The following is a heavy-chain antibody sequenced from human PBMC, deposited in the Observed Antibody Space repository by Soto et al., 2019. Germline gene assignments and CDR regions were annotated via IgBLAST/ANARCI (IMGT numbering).Heavy chain of an antibody. Sequence: SVKVSCKASGGTFSSYAISWVRQAPGQGLEWMGGIIPIFGTANYAQKFQGRVTITADESTSTAYMELSSLRSEDTAVYYCARTGIVVVTTVDPLYYYYYYGMDVWGQGTTVTVSS. J-gene: IGHJ6*02. D-gene: IGHD3-22*01. CDR3: ARTGIVVVTTVDPLYYYYYYGMDV. V-gene: IGHV1-69*13. CDR2: IIPIFGTA. CDR1: GGTFSSYA.